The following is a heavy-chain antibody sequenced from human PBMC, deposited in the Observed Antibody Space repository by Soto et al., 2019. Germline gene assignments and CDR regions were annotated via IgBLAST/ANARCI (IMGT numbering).Heavy chain of an antibody. Sequence: GGSLRLSCAASGFTFDDYAMHWVRQAPGKGLEWVSGISWNSGSIGYADSVKGRFTISRDNAKNSLYLQMNSLRAEDTALYYCAKDPRSWDFWSGYYPYYFDYWGQGTLVTVSS. J-gene: IGHJ4*02. CDR3: AKDPRSWDFWSGYYPYYFDY. D-gene: IGHD3-3*01. V-gene: IGHV3-9*01. CDR2: ISWNSGSI. CDR1: GFTFDDYA.